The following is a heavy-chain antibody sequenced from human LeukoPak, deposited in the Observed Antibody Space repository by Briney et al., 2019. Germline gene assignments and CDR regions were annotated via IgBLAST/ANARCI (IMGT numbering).Heavy chain of an antibody. V-gene: IGHV3-74*01. CDR1: GFIFSSKW. Sequence: GRSLRLSCAASGFIFSSKWIHWVRHAPGKGLEWVSRIDNGGSYTSYADSVKGRFTISRDNAKNTLYLQMNSLRAEDTAVYYCARDLPISDSSGYYLDYWGQGTVVTVSS. CDR2: IDNGGSYT. CDR3: ARDLPISDSSGYYLDY. J-gene: IGHJ4*02. D-gene: IGHD3-22*01.